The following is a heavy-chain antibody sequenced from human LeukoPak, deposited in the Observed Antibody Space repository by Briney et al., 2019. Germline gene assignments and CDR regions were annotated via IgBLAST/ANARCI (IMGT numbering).Heavy chain of an antibody. D-gene: IGHD3-22*01. CDR1: GGSIGSSSYY. Sequence: PSETLSLTCTVSGGSIGSSSYYWGWIRQPPGKGLEWIGSIYYSGSTYYNPSLKSRVTISVDTSKNQFSLKLSSVTAAGTAVYYCARLKIGVYDSSGYIDYWGQGTLVTVSS. CDR2: IYYSGST. V-gene: IGHV4-39*01. CDR3: ARLKIGVYDSSGYIDY. J-gene: IGHJ4*02.